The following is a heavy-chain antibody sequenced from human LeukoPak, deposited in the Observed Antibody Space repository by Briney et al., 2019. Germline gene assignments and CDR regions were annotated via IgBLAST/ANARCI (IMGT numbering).Heavy chain of an antibody. CDR2: ISYDGSNK. CDR3: ARSDRITIFGDFDY. CDR1: GFTFSSYG. V-gene: IGHV3-30*03. D-gene: IGHD3-3*01. Sequence: GGSLRLSCAASGFTFSSYGMHWVRQAPGKGLEWVAVISYDGSNKYYADSVKGRFTISRDNAKNSLYLQMNSLRAEDTAVYYCARSDRITIFGDFDYWGQGTLVTVSS. J-gene: IGHJ4*02.